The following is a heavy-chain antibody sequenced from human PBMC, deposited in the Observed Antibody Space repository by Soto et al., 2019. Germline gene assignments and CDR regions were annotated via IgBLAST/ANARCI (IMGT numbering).Heavy chain of an antibody. J-gene: IGHJ4*02. D-gene: IGHD1-26*01. Sequence: SETLSLTCTGSGGSISSYYWSWIRQPPGKGLEWIGYIYYSGSTNYNPSLKSRVTISVDTSKKQFSLKLSSVTAADTAVYYCARGGIVGAISLDYWGKGTLVTVSS. CDR3: ARGGIVGAISLDY. V-gene: IGHV4-59*01. CDR2: IYYSGST. CDR1: GGSISSYY.